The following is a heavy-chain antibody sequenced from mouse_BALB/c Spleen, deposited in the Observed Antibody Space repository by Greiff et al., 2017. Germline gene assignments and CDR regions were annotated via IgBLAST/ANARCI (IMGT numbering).Heavy chain of an antibody. V-gene: IGHV1-54*03. D-gene: IGHD3-1*01. CDR1: GYAFTNYL. Sequence: QVQLQQSGAELVRPGTSVKVSCKASGYAFTNYLIEWVKQRPGQGLEWIGVINPGSGGTNYNEKFKGKATLTADKSSSTAYMQLSSLTSDDSAVYFCARSGLYYAMDYWGQGTSVTVSS. CDR2: INPGSGGT. J-gene: IGHJ4*01. CDR3: ARSGLYYAMDY.